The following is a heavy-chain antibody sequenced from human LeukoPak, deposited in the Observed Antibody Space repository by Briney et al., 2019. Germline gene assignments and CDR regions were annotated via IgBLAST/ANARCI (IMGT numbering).Heavy chain of an antibody. CDR3: AKESNAFDI. CDR2: IGAGGAFT. V-gene: IGHV3-23*01. CDR1: GLTFSSYA. Sequence: GGSLGLSCAASGLTFSSYAMNWVRQAPGKGLEWVSVIGAGGAFTHYADSVKGRFTISSDNSKNTLYLQMNSLRAEDTALYFCAKESNAFDIWGQGTMVTVSS. J-gene: IGHJ3*02.